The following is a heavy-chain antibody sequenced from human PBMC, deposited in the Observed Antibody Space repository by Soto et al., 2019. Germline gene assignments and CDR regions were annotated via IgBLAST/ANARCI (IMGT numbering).Heavy chain of an antibody. Sequence: EVQLLESGGGLVQPGGSLRLSCAASGFTFSSYAMSWVRQAPGKGLEWVSAISGSGGSTYYADSVKGRFTISRDNSKNTLYLQMNSLRDEDTAVYYCAKALDTYYDILTGYSPSDYWGQGTLVTVSS. D-gene: IGHD3-9*01. CDR2: ISGSGGST. CDR1: GFTFSSYA. CDR3: AKALDTYYDILTGYSPSDY. V-gene: IGHV3-23*01. J-gene: IGHJ4*02.